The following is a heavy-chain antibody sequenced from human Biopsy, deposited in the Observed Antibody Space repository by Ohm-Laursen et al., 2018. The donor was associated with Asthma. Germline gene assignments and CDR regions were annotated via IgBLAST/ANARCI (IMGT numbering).Heavy chain of an antibody. CDR1: GFTFSTSW. D-gene: IGHD3-16*02. CDR2: IKEDGSEK. V-gene: IGHV3-7*02. CDR3: ARGGSRDLWGTYRYPWDH. J-gene: IGHJ4*02. Sequence: SLRLSCAASGFTFSTSWMTWVRQAPGKGLEWVANIKEDGSEKNYVDSVKGRFTISRDNGKNSLFLQMNSLRAEDTAVYYCARGGSRDLWGTYRYPWDHWGQGTLVTVSS.